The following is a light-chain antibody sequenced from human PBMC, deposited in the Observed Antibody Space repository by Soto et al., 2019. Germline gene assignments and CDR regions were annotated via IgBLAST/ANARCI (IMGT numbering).Light chain of an antibody. V-gene: IGKV1-9*01. Sequence: DIQLTQSPSFLSASVGDRVTITCRASQGISSSLAWYQQKPGEAPKLLIYAASTLQSVAPSRFSGSGYGTEFTHTSSSLHPDDFASYYCQKLHHFPFTFGQGTRLEIK. J-gene: IGKJ5*01. CDR2: AAS. CDR3: QKLHHFPFT. CDR1: QGISSS.